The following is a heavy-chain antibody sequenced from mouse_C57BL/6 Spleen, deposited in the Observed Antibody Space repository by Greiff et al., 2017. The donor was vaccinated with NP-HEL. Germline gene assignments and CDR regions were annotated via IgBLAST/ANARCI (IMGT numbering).Heavy chain of an antibody. V-gene: IGHV3-6*01. CDR3: AAPFITTVVATNYFDY. CDR2: ISYDGSN. Sequence: ESGPGLVKPSQSLSLTCSVTGYSITSGYYWNWIRQFPGNKLEWMGYISYDGSNNYNPSLKNRISITRDTSKNQFFLKLNSVTTEDTATYYCAAPFITTVVATNYFDYWGQGTTLTVSS. D-gene: IGHD1-1*01. J-gene: IGHJ2*01. CDR1: GYSITSGYY.